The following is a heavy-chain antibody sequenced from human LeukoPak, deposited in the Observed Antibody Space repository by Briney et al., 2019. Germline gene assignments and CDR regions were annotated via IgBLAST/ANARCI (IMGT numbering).Heavy chain of an antibody. CDR3: ARDQRVTGRPDIDY. D-gene: IGHD6-6*01. Sequence: GGSLRLSCAASGFTFRNHWMYWVRQTPGKGLVWVSRISSDGSSTTYADSVKGRFTISRDNAKNTLYLQMNNLRAEDTAMYYCARDQRVTGRPDIDYWGQGTLVIISS. CDR2: ISSDGSST. J-gene: IGHJ4*02. V-gene: IGHV3-74*03. CDR1: GFTFRNHW.